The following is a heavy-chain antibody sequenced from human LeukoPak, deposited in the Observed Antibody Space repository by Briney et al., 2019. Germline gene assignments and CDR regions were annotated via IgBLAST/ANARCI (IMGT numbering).Heavy chain of an antibody. CDR3: ARDAGLYGDYRYFDY. Sequence: SETLSLTCTVSGVSISSGGYYWSWIRQHPGKGLEWIGYIYYSGSTYYNPSLKSRVTISVDTSKNQFSLKLSSVTAADTAVYYCARDAGLYGDYRYFDYWGQGTLVTVSS. CDR1: GVSISSGGYY. D-gene: IGHD4-17*01. CDR2: IYYSGST. V-gene: IGHV4-31*03. J-gene: IGHJ4*02.